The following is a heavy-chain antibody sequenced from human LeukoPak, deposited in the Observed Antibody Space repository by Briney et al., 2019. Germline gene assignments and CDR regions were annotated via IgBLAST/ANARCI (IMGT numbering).Heavy chain of an antibody. V-gene: IGHV1-8*01. CDR1: GYTFTSYD. CDR3: AGGRAGRGSGSSKVIDY. CDR2: MNPNSGNT. J-gene: IGHJ4*02. D-gene: IGHD3-10*01. Sequence: ASVKVSCKASGYTFTSYDINWVRQATGQGLEWMGWMNPNSGNTGYAQKFQGRVTMTRNTSISTAYMELSSLRSEDTAVYYCAGGRAGRGSGSSKVIDYWGQGTLVTVSS.